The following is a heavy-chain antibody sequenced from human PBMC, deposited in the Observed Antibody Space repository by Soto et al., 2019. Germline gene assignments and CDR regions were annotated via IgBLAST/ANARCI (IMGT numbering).Heavy chain of an antibody. V-gene: IGHV4-59*01. CDR3: ARAYGGFDNGLDV. J-gene: IGHJ6*02. D-gene: IGHD5-12*01. Sequence: SETLSLTCTVSGDSIRSYYWTWIRQPPGKGLELIGYIYYSGSTRYNPSLKSRVTISVDMSKNQFSLKLSSVIAADTVVYYCARAYGGFDNGLDVWGQGTAVTVSS. CDR1: GDSIRSYY. CDR2: IYYSGST.